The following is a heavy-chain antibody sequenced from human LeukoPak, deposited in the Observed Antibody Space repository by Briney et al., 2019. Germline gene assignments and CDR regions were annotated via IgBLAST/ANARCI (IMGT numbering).Heavy chain of an antibody. V-gene: IGHV4-39*01. J-gene: IGHJ5*02. CDR3: ARRAAAPDIGWLDP. CDR1: GGSISSSSYY. D-gene: IGHD6-13*01. Sequence: SETLSLTCTVSGGSISSSSYYWGWICQPPGKGLEWIGSIYYSGSTYYNPSLKSRVTISVDTSKNQFSLKLSSVTAADTAVYYCARRAAAPDIGWLDPWGQGTLVTVSS. CDR2: IYYSGST.